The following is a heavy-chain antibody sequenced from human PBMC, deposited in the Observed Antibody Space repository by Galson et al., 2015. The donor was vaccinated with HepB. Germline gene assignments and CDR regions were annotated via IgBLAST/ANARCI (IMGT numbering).Heavy chain of an antibody. CDR2: IGAYDGNT. Sequence: AVKVSCKASGYTFNNYGISWVRQAPGQGLEWRGWIGAYDGNTNYAQTVQGRVTMTRDTSTSTVNMEMRSVRTDDTAVYYCARGIPDTGKWGMDVWGQGTTVTVSS. CDR3: ARGIPDTGKWGMDV. V-gene: IGHV1-18*04. CDR1: GYTFNNYG. J-gene: IGHJ6*02. D-gene: IGHD1-20*01.